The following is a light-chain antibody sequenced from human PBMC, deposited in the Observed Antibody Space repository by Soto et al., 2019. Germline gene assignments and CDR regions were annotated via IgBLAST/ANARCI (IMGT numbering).Light chain of an antibody. J-gene: IGKJ4*01. CDR2: AAS. V-gene: IGKV1-27*01. CDR3: QKYNSGLLA. Sequence: DIQMTQSPSSLSASVGDRVTITCRASQGISNYLAWYQQKPGKVPKLLIYAASTLQSGVPSRFSGSGSGTECTLTISSLQPEDVATYYCQKYNSGLLAFGGGTKVEIK. CDR1: QGISNY.